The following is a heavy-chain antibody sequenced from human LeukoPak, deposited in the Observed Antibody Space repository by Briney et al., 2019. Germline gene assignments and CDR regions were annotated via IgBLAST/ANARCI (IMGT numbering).Heavy chain of an antibody. J-gene: IGHJ6*03. Sequence: ASVKVSCKPSGYTFTDNYMHWVRQAPGQGLEWMGWINPHSGDTNYAQKFQGRVTMTRDTSISTAYMELSRLRSDDTAVYYCARTIFRGDPRNYYYYMDVWGKGTTVTVSS. V-gene: IGHV1-2*02. CDR1: GYTFTDNY. CDR3: ARTIFRGDPRNYYYYMDV. CDR2: INPHSGDT. D-gene: IGHD3-3*02.